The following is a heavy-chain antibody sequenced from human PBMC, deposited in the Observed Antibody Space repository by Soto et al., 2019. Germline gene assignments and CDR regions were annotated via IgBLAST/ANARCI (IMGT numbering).Heavy chain of an antibody. Sequence: SGLTLVNPTQTLTLSCIFSGFSLRTSGVGVGWIGQPPGKALEWLGFNYRNHHKRYRPPLNSKRTITKDTTKHQAEQTMTNRDPVETATYYCAKSGSSLWYGWFDYWGQRTLVTVSS. CDR1: GFSLRTSGVG. J-gene: IGHJ5*01. D-gene: IGHD6-19*01. CDR3: AKSGSSLWYGWFDY. CDR2: NYRNHHK. V-gene: IGHV2-5*01.